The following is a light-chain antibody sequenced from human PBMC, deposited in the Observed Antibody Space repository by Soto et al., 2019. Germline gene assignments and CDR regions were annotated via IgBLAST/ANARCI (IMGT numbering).Light chain of an antibody. CDR3: NAYTKNNSQV. Sequence: QSALTQPASVSGSPGQSITISCSGTTNDVDDYKYFSWYQQHPGKAPTLLIFDVSHRPSRASNRFSGSKSASTASLTISGLQAEDEAGYYCNAYTKNNSQVFGGGTKVTVL. J-gene: IGLJ3*02. CDR2: DVS. V-gene: IGLV2-14*03. CDR1: TNDVDDYKY.